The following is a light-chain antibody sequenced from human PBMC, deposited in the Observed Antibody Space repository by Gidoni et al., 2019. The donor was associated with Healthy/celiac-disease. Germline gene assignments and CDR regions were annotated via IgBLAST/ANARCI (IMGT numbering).Light chain of an antibody. V-gene: IGKV3-20*01. Sequence: EIVLTQSPGTLSLSPGERATLSCRASQSVSSSSLAWYQQKPGQAPRLPIYGASSRATGIPDRFSGSGSGTDFTLTISRLEPEDFAVYYCQQYGSSPRTFGPGTKVDIK. J-gene: IGKJ3*01. CDR1: QSVSSSS. CDR2: GAS. CDR3: QQYGSSPRT.